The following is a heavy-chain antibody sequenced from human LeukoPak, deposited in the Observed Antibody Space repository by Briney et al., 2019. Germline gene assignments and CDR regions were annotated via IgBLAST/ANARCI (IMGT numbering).Heavy chain of an antibody. V-gene: IGHV3-23*01. CDR3: AKRAAAGPFDY. CDR1: GFTFSSYA. Sequence: GGSLRLSCPASGFTFSSYAMSWVRQPPGKGLEWVSTISSSGGSTYYADSVKGRFTISRDNSKNTLYLQMNSLRAEDTAVYYCAKRAAAGPFDYWGQGTLVTVSS. D-gene: IGHD6-13*01. CDR2: ISSSGGST. J-gene: IGHJ4*02.